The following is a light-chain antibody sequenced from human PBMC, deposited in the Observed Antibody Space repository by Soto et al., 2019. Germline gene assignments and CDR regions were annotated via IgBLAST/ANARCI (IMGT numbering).Light chain of an antibody. J-gene: IGKJ5*01. CDR3: QQTYETPIT. V-gene: IGKV1-39*01. CDR2: AAS. CDR1: QSISSY. Sequence: DIQMTQSPASLSASVGDRVTITCRASQSISSYLNWYQQKPGKAPKLLIYAASSLQSGVPSRFSGSASGTDFTLTISSLQPEDFTAYYCQQTYETPITFGQGTRLEIK.